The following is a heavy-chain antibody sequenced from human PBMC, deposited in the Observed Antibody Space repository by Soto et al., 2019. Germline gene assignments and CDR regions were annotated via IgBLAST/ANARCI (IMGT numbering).Heavy chain of an antibody. D-gene: IGHD3-3*01. CDR3: AKDFTIFGVVLGMDV. V-gene: IGHV3-23*01. CDR1: GFTFSSYA. J-gene: IGHJ6*02. CDR2: ISGSGGST. Sequence: PVGSLRLSCAASGFTFSSYAMSWVRQAPGKGLEWVSAISGSGGSTYYADSVKGRSTISRDNSKNTLYLQMNSLRAEDPAVYYCAKDFTIFGVVLGMDVWGQGTTVTVSS.